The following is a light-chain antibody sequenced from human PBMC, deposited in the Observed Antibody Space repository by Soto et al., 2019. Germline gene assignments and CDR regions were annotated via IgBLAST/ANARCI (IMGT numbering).Light chain of an antibody. J-gene: IGLJ1*01. CDR1: SSDVGSYNL. CDR3: CSYASSSTYV. CDR2: EGT. V-gene: IGLV2-23*01. Sequence: QSVRTQPASVSGSPGQSITISCTGTSSDVGSYNLVSWYQQHPGKAPKLMIYEGTKRPSGVSDRFSGSRSGNTASLTISGLQAEDEADYYCCSYASSSTYVFGTGTKVTV.